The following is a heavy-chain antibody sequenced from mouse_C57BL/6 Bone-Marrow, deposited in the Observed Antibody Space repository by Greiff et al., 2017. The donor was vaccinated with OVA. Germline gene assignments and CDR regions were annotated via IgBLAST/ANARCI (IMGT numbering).Heavy chain of an antibody. CDR1: GFTFSDYY. V-gene: IGHV5-16*01. J-gene: IGHJ3*01. CDR2: INHDGSST. CDR3: ARVGDEGFAY. Sequence: EVQLVESEGGLVQPGSSMKLSCTASGFTFSDYYMAWVRQVPEKGLEWVANINHDGSSTYYLDSLKSRFIISRDNSKNILYMQMSSLKSEDTAADYCARVGDEGFAYWGQGTLVTVSA.